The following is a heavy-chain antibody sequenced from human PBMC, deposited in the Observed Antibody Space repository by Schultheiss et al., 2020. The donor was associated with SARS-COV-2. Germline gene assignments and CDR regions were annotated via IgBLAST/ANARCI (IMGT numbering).Heavy chain of an antibody. CDR1: GGSISSSNW. J-gene: IGHJ6*04. CDR2: IYYSGST. V-gene: IGHV4-4*02. Sequence: SETLSLTCAVSGGSISSSNWWSWVRQPPGKGLEWIWSIYYSGSTYYNPSLKSRVTISVDTSKNQFSLKLSSVTAADTAVYYCASGGDYAAVDVWGKGTTVTVSS. D-gene: IGHD4-17*01. CDR3: ASGGDYAAVDV.